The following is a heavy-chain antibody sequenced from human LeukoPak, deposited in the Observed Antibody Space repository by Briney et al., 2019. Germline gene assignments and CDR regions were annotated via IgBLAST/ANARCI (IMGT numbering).Heavy chain of an antibody. CDR2: IYYSGST. Sequence: SETLSLTCTVSGGSIIGYYLSWIRQPPGKGLEWIGSIYYSGSTNYNPSLKSRVTISVETSKNQFSLKLSSVTAADTAVYYCARYANLPYYYYAMDVWGQGTTVTVSS. D-gene: IGHD4/OR15-4a*01. V-gene: IGHV4-59*12. J-gene: IGHJ6*02. CDR1: GGSIIGYY. CDR3: ARYANLPYYYYAMDV.